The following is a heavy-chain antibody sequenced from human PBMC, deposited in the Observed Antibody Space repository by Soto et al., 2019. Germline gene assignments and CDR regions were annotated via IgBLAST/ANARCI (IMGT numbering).Heavy chain of an antibody. D-gene: IGHD2-2*01. Sequence: ASVKVSCKASGYTFTSYGISWVRQAPGQGLEWMGWISAYNGNTNYAQKLQGRVTMTTDTSTSTAYMELRSLRSDDTAVYYCATDISKILVPARITYYYYGMDVWGQGTTVTVSS. CDR1: GYTFTSYG. V-gene: IGHV1-18*01. CDR2: ISAYNGNT. CDR3: ATDISKILVPARITYYYYGMDV. J-gene: IGHJ6*02.